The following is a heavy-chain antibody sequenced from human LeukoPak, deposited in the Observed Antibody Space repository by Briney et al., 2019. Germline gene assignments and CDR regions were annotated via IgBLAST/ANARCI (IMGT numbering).Heavy chain of an antibody. Sequence: PGGSLRLSCAASGFTFHKYWMHWVRQAPGKGLVWVSRIYIDGTGIVYTGSVKGRFTIPRDNAKNTLYLQMNSLRVEDTAVYYCARGTSPSAEFDPWGQGTLVTVSS. J-gene: IGHJ5*02. CDR3: ARGTSPSAEFDP. V-gene: IGHV3-74*01. CDR1: GFTFHKYW. CDR2: IYIDGTGI.